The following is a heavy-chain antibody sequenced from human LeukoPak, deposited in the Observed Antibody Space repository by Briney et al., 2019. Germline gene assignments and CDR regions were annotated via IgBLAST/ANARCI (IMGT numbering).Heavy chain of an antibody. CDR3: AAYSSGWYQFDY. V-gene: IGHV4-39*07. J-gene: IGHJ4*02. CDR1: GGSISSSSYY. D-gene: IGHD6-19*01. Sequence: PSETLSLTCTVSGGSISSSSYYWGWIRQPPGKGLEWIGSIYYSGSTYYNPSLKSRVTISVDTSKNQFSLKLSSVTAADTAVYYCAAYSSGWYQFDYWGQGTLVTVSS. CDR2: IYYSGST.